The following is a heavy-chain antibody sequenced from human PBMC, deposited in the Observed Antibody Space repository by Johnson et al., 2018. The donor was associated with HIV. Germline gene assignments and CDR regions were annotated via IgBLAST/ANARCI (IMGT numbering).Heavy chain of an antibody. CDR3: VRVELGAFDI. D-gene: IGHD1-7*01. J-gene: IGHJ3*02. Sequence: VQLVESGGGLVQPGGSLRLSCAASGFTFSDHYMDWVRQAPGKGLEWVGRTRNKANSYTPEYAASVKGRFTISRDDSKNSLYLQMNSVKTEDKAVYYCVRVELGAFDIWGQGTMVTVSS. CDR1: GFTFSDHY. CDR2: TRNKANSYTP. V-gene: IGHV3-72*01.